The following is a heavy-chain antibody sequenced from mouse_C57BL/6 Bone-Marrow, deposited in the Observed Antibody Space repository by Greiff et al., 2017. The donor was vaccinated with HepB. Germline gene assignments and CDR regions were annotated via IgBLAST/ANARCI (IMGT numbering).Heavy chain of an antibody. V-gene: IGHV1-61*01. CDR3: ARSSRTFYWYFDV. Sequence: VKLQQPGAELVRPGSSVKLSCKASGYTFTSYWMDWVKQRPGQGLEWIGNIYPSDSETHYNQKFKDKATLTVDKSSSTAYMQLSSLTSEDSAVYYCARSSRTFYWYFDVWGTGTTVTVSS. J-gene: IGHJ1*03. CDR2: IYPSDSET. CDR1: GYTFTSYW.